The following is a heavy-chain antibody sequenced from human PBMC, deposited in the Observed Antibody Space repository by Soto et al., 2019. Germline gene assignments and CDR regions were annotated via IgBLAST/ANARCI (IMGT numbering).Heavy chain of an antibody. CDR3: ARMICSSTSCPDGFDP. CDR2: INHSGST. V-gene: IGHV4-34*01. J-gene: IGHJ5*02. Sequence: SETLSLTCAVYGGSFSGYYWSWIRQPPGKGLEWIGEINHSGSTNYNPSLKSRVTISVDTSKNQFSLKLSSVTAADTAVYYCARMICSSTSCPDGFDPWGQGTLVTVSS. D-gene: IGHD2-2*01. CDR1: GGSFSGYY.